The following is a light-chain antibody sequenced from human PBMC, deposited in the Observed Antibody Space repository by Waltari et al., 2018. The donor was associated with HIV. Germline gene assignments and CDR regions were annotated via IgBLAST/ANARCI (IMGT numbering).Light chain of an antibody. CDR1: DSVFGLYNF. Sequence: SAVTQPASVSGLPGQSSTISCSVDDSVFGLYNFVSWYQQHPGKLPSLILYDVDRRASVLSARFSGSKSGHTASLNISGLRAEDEADYYCASFTGDNSLLFGGGTKVTVL. CDR2: DVD. V-gene: IGLV2-14*03. CDR3: ASFTGDNSLL. J-gene: IGLJ3*02.